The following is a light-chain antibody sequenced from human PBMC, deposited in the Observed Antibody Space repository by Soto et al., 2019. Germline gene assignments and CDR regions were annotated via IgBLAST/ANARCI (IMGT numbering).Light chain of an antibody. CDR2: ENN. V-gene: IGLV1-51*02. Sequence: QSVLTQPPSVSAAPGQKVTISCSGTSSNIGNNYVSWYQQFPGTAPKLLIYENNKRPSGIPDRFSGSKSGTSATLGITGLQTGDEADYYCGTWDSSLSGVFGGGTQLTVL. CDR1: SSNIGNNY. J-gene: IGLJ3*02. CDR3: GTWDSSLSGV.